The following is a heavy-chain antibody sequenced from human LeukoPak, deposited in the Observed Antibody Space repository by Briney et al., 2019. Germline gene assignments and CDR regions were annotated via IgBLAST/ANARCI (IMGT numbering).Heavy chain of an antibody. CDR1: GFTFDNYA. V-gene: IGHV3-9*01. D-gene: IGHD2-2*01. Sequence: GGPLRLSCEASGFTFDNYAMHWVRQAPGKGLEWVSGLSWNSGALGYADSVRGRFTISRDNAKNSLYLQMNSLTAEDTALYYCTKAESSTFYYGYFDSWGQGTLVTVSS. J-gene: IGHJ4*02. CDR2: LSWNSGAL. CDR3: TKAESSTFYYGYFDS.